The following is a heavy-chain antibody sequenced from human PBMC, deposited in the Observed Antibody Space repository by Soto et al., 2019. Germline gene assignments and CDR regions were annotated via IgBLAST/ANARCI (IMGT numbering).Heavy chain of an antibody. CDR1: GGSFSGYY. Sequence: SETLSLTCAVYGGSFSGYYWSWIRQPPGKGLEWIGEINHSGSTNYNPSLKSRVTISVDTSKNQFYLKLSSVTAADTAVYYCARVIGGELYYYGMDVWGQGTTVTVSS. J-gene: IGHJ6*02. CDR2: INHSGST. D-gene: IGHD1-26*01. CDR3: ARVIGGELYYYGMDV. V-gene: IGHV4-34*01.